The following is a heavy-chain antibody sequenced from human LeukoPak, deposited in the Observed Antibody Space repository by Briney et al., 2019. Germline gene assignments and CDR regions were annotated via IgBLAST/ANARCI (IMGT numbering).Heavy chain of an antibody. J-gene: IGHJ3*02. CDR2: VYYSGNT. V-gene: IGHV4-59*01. CDR3: ARDCGGDYYLGAFDI. Sequence: GSLRLSCAASGFTFGDYAMHWVRQAPGKGLEWIGNVYYSGNTKYNPSLKSRVTISVDTSKNKFSLKLNSVTAADTAVYYCARDCGGDYYLGAFDIWGQGTMVTVSS. CDR1: GFTFGDYA. D-gene: IGHD2-21*02.